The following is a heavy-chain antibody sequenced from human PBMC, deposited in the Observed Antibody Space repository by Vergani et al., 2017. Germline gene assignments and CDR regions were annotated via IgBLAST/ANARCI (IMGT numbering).Heavy chain of an antibody. D-gene: IGHD3-16*01. CDR2: IYHSGST. CDR1: GYSISSGYY. V-gene: IGHV4-38-2*01. CDR3: ARQGVGFGGVIDH. Sequence: QVQLQESGPGLVKPSETLSLTCDVSGYSISSGYYWGWIRQPPGKGLEWIGSIYHSGSTYYNPSLQSRVTISKDTSKNQFSLKLNSVTAADTAVYFCARQGVGFGGVIDHWGQGTLVTVSS. J-gene: IGHJ5*02.